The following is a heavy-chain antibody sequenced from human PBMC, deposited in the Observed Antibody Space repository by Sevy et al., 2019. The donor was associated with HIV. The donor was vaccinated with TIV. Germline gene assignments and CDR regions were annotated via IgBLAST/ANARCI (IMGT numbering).Heavy chain of an antibody. CDR3: ATPRFDF. Sequence: GGYLRLSCEASGFDFSSHWMQWVRQAPGKGLVWVSRMNTDGSSTNYADSVKGRFTISRDNAKNTLYSEMNNLRDEDTALYYRATPRFDFWGPGTMVTVSS. CDR2: MNTDGSST. V-gene: IGHV3-74*01. CDR1: GFDFSSHW. J-gene: IGHJ4*02.